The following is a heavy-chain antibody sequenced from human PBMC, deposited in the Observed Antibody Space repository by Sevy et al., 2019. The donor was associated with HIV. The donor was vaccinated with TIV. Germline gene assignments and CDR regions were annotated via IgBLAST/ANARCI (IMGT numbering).Heavy chain of an antibody. CDR2: IYYSGST. J-gene: IGHJ6*02. CDR1: GGSISSGDYY. D-gene: IGHD2-21*02. V-gene: IGHV4-30-4*01. CDR3: ARDREVTPLAYYYGMDV. Sequence: SETLSLTCTVSGGSISSGDYYWSWIRQPPGKGLEWIGYIYYSGSTYYNPSLKSRVTISVDTSKNQFSLKLCSVTAADTAVYYCARDREVTPLAYYYGMDVWGQGTTVTVSS.